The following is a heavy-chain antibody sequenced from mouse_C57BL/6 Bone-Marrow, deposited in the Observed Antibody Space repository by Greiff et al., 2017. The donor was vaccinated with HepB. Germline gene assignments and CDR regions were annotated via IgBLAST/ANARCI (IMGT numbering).Heavy chain of an antibody. CDR2: IYPGNSDT. J-gene: IGHJ1*03. D-gene: IGHD5-5*01. CDR3: TRDSYLYWYFDV. Sequence: EVQLQQSGTVLARPGASVKMSCKTSGYTFTSYWMHWVKQRPGQGLEWIGAIYPGNSDTSYNQKFKGKAKLTAVTSASTAYMALSSLTNEDSAVYYCTRDSYLYWYFDVWGTGTTVTVSS. CDR1: GYTFTSYW. V-gene: IGHV1-5*01.